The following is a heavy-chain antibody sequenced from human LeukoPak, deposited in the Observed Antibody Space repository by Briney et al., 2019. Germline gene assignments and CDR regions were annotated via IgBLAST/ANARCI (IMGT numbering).Heavy chain of an antibody. J-gene: IGHJ4*02. CDR3: AKDYRDFDY. D-gene: IGHD3-16*02. CDR2: IGDSDGST. CDR1: GFTFSSYA. V-gene: IGHV3-23*01. Sequence: GGSLRLSCAASGFTFSSYAMSWVRQAPGKGLEWVSAIGDSDGSTYYADSVKGRFTISRDNSKNTLYLQMNSLRAEDTAVYYCAKDYRDFDYWGQGTLVTVSS.